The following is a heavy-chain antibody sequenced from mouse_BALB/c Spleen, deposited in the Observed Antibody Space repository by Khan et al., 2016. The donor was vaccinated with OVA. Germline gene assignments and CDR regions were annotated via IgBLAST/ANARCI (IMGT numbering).Heavy chain of an antibody. V-gene: IGHV3-2*02. D-gene: IGHD1-1*01. Sequence: EVQLQESGPGLVKPSQSLSLTCTVTGYSITSNYAWNWIRQFPGNKLEWMGYLSYSGSTNSNPSLKSRIPITRDTSKNQFFRQLNSVTTEDTATYYCARGNYYGYAMDYWGQGTSITVSS. CDR2: LSYSGST. CDR3: ARGNYYGYAMDY. CDR1: GYSITSNYA. J-gene: IGHJ4*01.